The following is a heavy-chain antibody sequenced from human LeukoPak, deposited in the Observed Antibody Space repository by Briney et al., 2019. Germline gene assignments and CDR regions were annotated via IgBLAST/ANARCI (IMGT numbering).Heavy chain of an antibody. CDR2: INPSDGST. J-gene: IGHJ4*02. CDR1: GYTFTSYY. Sequence: ASVKVSCKASGYTFTSYYMHWVRQAPGQGLEWMGIINPSDGSTTYGQKVQGRVTMTRDTSTSTVYMEVSSLRSEDTAVYYCARAVGSSSWYPIDSWGQGTLVTVSS. V-gene: IGHV1-46*01. D-gene: IGHD6-13*01. CDR3: ARAVGSSSWYPIDS.